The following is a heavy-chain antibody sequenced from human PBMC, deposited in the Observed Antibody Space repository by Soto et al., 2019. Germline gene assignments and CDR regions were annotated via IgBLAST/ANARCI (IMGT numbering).Heavy chain of an antibody. Sequence: QVQLVQSGAEVKKPGSSVKVSCKASGGTFSSYAISWVRQAPGQGLEWMGGIIPIFGTANYAQKFQGRVTITADESTSTAYMELSSLRSEDTAVYYCARDGGYCSGGSCRYGMDVWGQGPTVTVSS. CDR2: IIPIFGTA. CDR1: GGTFSSYA. J-gene: IGHJ6*02. V-gene: IGHV1-69*01. D-gene: IGHD2-15*01. CDR3: ARDGGYCSGGSCRYGMDV.